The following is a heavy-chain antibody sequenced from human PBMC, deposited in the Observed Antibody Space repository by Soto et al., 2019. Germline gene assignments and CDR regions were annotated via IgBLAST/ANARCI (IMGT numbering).Heavy chain of an antibody. CDR1: GGTFSSYA. CDR2: IIPIFGTA. D-gene: IGHD1-1*01. J-gene: IGHJ6*02. Sequence: QVQLVQSGAEVKKPGSSVKVSCKASGGTFSSYAISWVRQAPGQGLEWMGGIIPIFGTANYAQKFQGRVTITADESTSTAYQELSSLRSEDTAVYYCARAYLWERRLGSRRYYYYYGMDVWGQGTKVTVSS. V-gene: IGHV1-69*01. CDR3: ARAYLWERRLGSRRYYYYYGMDV.